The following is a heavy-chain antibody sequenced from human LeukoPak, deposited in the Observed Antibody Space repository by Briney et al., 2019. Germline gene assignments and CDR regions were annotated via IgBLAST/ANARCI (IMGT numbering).Heavy chain of an antibody. J-gene: IGHJ6*02. Sequence: PGGSLRLSCAASGFTFRKNRMHWVRQTPGKGLEWVASVSSSSNYIFYGDSVRGRFTISRDNANNSLSLHMNSLSAEDTGVYFCRRDPVVVVPAATPGSSSYYYYKGLDVWGQGTTVTVSS. D-gene: IGHD2-2*01. CDR2: VSSSSNYI. CDR3: RRDPVVVVPAATPGSSSYYYYKGLDV. CDR1: GFTFRKNR. V-gene: IGHV3-21*06.